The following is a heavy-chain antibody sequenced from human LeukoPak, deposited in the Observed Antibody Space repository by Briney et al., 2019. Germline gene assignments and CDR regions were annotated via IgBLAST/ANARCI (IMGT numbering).Heavy chain of an antibody. CDR2: ISSNGGST. J-gene: IGHJ4*02. CDR3: VKVGDIAAAGTGFDY. D-gene: IGHD6-13*01. Sequence: GGSLRLSCSASGFTFSSYAMHWVRQAPGKGLEYVSAISSNGGSTYYADSVKGRFTISRDNSKNTLYLQMSSLRAEDTAVYYCVKVGDIAAAGTGFDYWGQGTLVTVSS. CDR1: GFTFSSYA. V-gene: IGHV3-64D*06.